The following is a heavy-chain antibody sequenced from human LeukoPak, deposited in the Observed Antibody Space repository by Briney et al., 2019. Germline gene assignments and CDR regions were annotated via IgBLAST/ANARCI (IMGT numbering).Heavy chain of an antibody. CDR2: IFHSGST. J-gene: IGHJ6*03. V-gene: IGHV4-59*11. Sequence: SETLSLTCTVSGGSIKSHFWSWVRQPPGKRLEWIGYIFHSGSTNYNPSLKSRVTISVDTSKNQFSLKLSSVTAADTAVYYCARLSRAETAVEYHYMDVWGTGTTVTVSS. CDR1: GGSIKSHF. CDR3: ARLSRAETAVEYHYMDV. D-gene: IGHD6-6*01.